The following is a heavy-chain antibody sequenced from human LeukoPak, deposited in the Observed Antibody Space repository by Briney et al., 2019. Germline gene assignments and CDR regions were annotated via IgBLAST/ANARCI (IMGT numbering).Heavy chain of an antibody. V-gene: IGHV3-53*01. D-gene: IGHD1-14*01. CDR1: GFTVITND. Sequence: QTGGSLRLSCAASGFTVITNDITWVRQAPGKGLEWVSVLYSDGNTKYADSVQGRFTISRDHSKNTLYLEMNSLSPDDTAVYYCARGVEPLAANTLAYWGQGTLVTVSS. J-gene: IGHJ4*02. CDR2: LYSDGNT. CDR3: ARGVEPLAANTLAY.